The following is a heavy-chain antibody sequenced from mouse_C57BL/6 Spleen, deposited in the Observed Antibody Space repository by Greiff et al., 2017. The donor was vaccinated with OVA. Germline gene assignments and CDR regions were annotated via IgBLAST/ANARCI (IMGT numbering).Heavy chain of an antibody. Sequence: QVQLQQPGAELVRPGSSVKLSCKASGYTFTSYWMDWVKQRPGQGLEWIGNIYPSDSETHYNQKFKDKATLTVDKSSSTACMQLSSLTSEDSAVYYCARRSGTDWFAYWGQGTLVTVSA. CDR1: GYTFTSYW. V-gene: IGHV1-61*01. CDR3: ARRSGTDWFAY. D-gene: IGHD4-1*01. J-gene: IGHJ3*01. CDR2: IYPSDSET.